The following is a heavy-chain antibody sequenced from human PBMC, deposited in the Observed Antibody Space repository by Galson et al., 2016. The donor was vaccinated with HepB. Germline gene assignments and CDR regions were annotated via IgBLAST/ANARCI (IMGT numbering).Heavy chain of an antibody. J-gene: IGHJ6*03. Sequence: SLRISCAASGFTFTHAWMSWVRQAPGKGLEWVGRIRDNSDGGTTDYAAPAKGRFSISRDDSQNTLYLQMNSLKSEDTAVYYCTTGNHPYYYMDIWGKGTTVTVSS. V-gene: IGHV3-15*01. D-gene: IGHD1-14*01. CDR3: TTGNHPYYYMDI. CDR2: IRDNSDGGTT. CDR1: GFTFTHAW.